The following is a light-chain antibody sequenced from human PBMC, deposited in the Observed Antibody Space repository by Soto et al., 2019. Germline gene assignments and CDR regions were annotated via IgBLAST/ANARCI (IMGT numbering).Light chain of an antibody. Sequence: QSVLTQPPSASGAPGQRVTISCSGSSSNIGSSTVNWYQHLPGTAPKLIIFSNNERPSGVPDRFSASKSGTSASLAVSGLQSEDEAACFCAAWDDSLTGHYVFGSGTKATVL. CDR1: SSNIGSST. V-gene: IGLV1-44*01. CDR2: SNN. CDR3: AAWDDSLTGHYV. J-gene: IGLJ1*01.